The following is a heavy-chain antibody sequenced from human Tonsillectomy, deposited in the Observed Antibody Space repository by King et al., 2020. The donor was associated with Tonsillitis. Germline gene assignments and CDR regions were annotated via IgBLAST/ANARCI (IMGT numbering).Heavy chain of an antibody. D-gene: IGHD1-26*01. CDR1: GGSISSSDPY. V-gene: IGHV4-39*01. CDR2: VFYRGSI. J-gene: IGHJ4*02. CDR3: ARYVSGSFDY. Sequence: QLQESGPGVVKPSETLSLTCTVSGGSISSSDPYWAWIRQPPGKGLEWIGYVFYRGSIFYNPPLKSRTTISGGTSENRFSLKLSSVTAADTAIYFCARYVSGSFDYWGQGALVTVSS.